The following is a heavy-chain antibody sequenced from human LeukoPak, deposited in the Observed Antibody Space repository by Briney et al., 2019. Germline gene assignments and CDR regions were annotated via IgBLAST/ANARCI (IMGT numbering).Heavy chain of an antibody. CDR3: ARGTLEHCSGASCYPLDS. CDR1: GFTFSNYA. J-gene: IGHJ5*01. D-gene: IGHD2-15*01. CDR2: VTGSGGDT. V-gene: IGHV3-23*01. Sequence: GGSLRLSCAASGFTFSNYAMSWVRQTPGKGLECVSVVTGSGGDTYYTGSVNGRFTISRDNSKNTLYLQMNSLRAEDTAVYYCARGTLEHCSGASCYPLDSWGQGTLVTVSS.